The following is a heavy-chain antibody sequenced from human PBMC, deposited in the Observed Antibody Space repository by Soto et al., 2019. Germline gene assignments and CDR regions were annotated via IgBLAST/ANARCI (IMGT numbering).Heavy chain of an antibody. CDR3: ARQWLRFGDAFDI. Sequence: GGSLRLSCAASGFTFSSYAMHWVRQAPGKGLEWVAVISYDGSNKYYADSVKGRFTISRDNSKNTLYLQMNSLRAEDTAVYYCARQWLRFGDAFDIWGQGTMVTVSS. CDR1: GFTFSSYA. V-gene: IGHV3-30-3*01. D-gene: IGHD5-12*01. J-gene: IGHJ3*02. CDR2: ISYDGSNK.